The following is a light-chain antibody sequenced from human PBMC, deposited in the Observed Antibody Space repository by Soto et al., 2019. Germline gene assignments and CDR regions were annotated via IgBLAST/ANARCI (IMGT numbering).Light chain of an antibody. CDR2: EGS. CDR3: CSYAGSSNHHV. CDR1: SSDVGSYNL. V-gene: IGLV2-23*01. J-gene: IGLJ1*01. Sequence: PGSVCGSPGQSFPISSYETSSDVGSYNLVSWYQQHPGKAPILMIYEGSKRPSGVSNRLSGSKSGNTASLTISGLHSEDEADYYCCSYAGSSNHHVLGTGTNITVL.